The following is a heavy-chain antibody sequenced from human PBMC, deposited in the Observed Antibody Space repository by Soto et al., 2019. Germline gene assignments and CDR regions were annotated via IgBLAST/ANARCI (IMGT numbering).Heavy chain of an antibody. CDR2: IWYDGSNK. V-gene: IGHV3-33*01. D-gene: IGHD6-19*01. CDR1: GFTFSSYG. Sequence: QVQLVESGGGVVQPGRSLRLSCAASGFTFSSYGMHWVRQAPGKGLEWVAVIWYDGSNKYYADSVKGRFTISRDNSKNTLYLQMNSLRAEDTAVYYCARDFAGGWLASYWGQGTLVTVSS. CDR3: ARDFAGGWLASY. J-gene: IGHJ4*02.